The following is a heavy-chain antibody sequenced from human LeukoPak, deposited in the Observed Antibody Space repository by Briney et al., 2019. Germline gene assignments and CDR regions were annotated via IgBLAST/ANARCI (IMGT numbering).Heavy chain of an antibody. CDR3: ERDPPRPYSSGWYGLENY. J-gene: IGHJ4*02. CDR1: GGSISSSSYY. Sequence: SETLSLTCTVSGGSISSSSYYWGWIRQPPGKGLEWIGSIYYSGSTYYNPSLKSRVTISVDTSKNQFSLKLSSVTAADTAVYYCERDPPRPYSSGWYGLENYWGQGTLVTVSS. CDR2: IYYSGST. V-gene: IGHV4-39*07. D-gene: IGHD6-19*01.